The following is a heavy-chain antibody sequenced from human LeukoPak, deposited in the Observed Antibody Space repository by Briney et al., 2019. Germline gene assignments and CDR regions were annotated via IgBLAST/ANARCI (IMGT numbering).Heavy chain of an antibody. CDR3: AKGADYYDSSGYFDI. J-gene: IGHJ3*02. CDR1: GFTFSSYG. D-gene: IGHD3-22*01. Sequence: GGSLRLSCAASGFTFSSYGMHWVRQAPGKGLEWVAVISYDGSNKYYADSVKGRFTISRDNSKNSLYLQMNSLRAEDMALYYCAKGADYYDSSGYFDIWGQGTMVTVSS. CDR2: ISYDGSNK. V-gene: IGHV3-30*18.